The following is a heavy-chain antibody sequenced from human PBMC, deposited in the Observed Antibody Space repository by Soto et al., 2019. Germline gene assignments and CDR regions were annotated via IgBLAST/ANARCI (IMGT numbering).Heavy chain of an antibody. D-gene: IGHD1-26*01. CDR2: ISGSSKTI. V-gene: IGHV3-48*02. J-gene: IGHJ4*02. CDR3: AIDKKWAFDY. Sequence: GGSLRLSCAASGVTFSDSSINWVRQAPGKGLEWVSYISGSSKTIYYADSVKGRFTISRDNAKNSVYLQMNSLRDEDTAVYYCAIDKKWAFDYWGQGALVTVS. CDR1: GVTFSDSS.